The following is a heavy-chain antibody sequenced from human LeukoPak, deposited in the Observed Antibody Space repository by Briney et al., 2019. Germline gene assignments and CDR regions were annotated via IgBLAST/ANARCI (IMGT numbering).Heavy chain of an antibody. D-gene: IGHD3-10*01. CDR3: ARNVKLLWFGELLPWFDP. CDR1: GGSISSSSYY. CDR2: IYYSGST. Sequence: SETLSLTCTVSGGSISSSSYYWGWIRQPPGKGLEWIGSIYYSGSTYYNPSLKSRVTISVDTSKNQFSLKLSSVTAADTAVYYCARNVKLLWFGELLPWFDPWGQGTLVTVSS. J-gene: IGHJ5*02. V-gene: IGHV4-39*01.